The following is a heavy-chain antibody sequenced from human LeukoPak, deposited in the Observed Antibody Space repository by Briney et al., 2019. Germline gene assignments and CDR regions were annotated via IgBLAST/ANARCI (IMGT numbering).Heavy chain of an antibody. CDR2: IYTSGST. Sequence: SETLSLTCTVSGGSISSGSYYWSWIRQPAGKGLEWIGRIYTSGSTNYNPSLKSRVTISVDTSKNQFSLKLSSVTAADTAVYYCARESSYSGTQGIYYYYYMDVWGKGTTVTISS. V-gene: IGHV4-61*02. D-gene: IGHD1-26*01. CDR1: GGSISSGSYY. CDR3: ARESSYSGTQGIYYYYYMDV. J-gene: IGHJ6*03.